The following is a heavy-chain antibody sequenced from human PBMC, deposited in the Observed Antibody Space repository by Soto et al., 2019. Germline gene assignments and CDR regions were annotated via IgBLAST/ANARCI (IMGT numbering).Heavy chain of an antibody. J-gene: IGHJ5*02. CDR2: ISYDGSNK. D-gene: IGHD5-12*01. CDR1: GFTFSSYA. Sequence: QVQLVESGGGVVQPGRSLRLSCAASGFTFSSYAMHWVRQAPGKGLEWVAVISYDGSNKYYADSVKGRFTISRDNSKNTLYLQMNSLRAEDTAGYYCAREAGGYRPFDPWGQGTLVTVSS. V-gene: IGHV3-30-3*01. CDR3: AREAGGYRPFDP.